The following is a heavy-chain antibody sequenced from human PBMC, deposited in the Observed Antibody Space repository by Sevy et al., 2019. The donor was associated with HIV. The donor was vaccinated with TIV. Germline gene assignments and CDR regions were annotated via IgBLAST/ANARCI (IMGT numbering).Heavy chain of an antibody. CDR3: ARVQERYRRDWFFDY. D-gene: IGHD3-9*01. J-gene: IGHJ4*02. V-gene: IGHV3-33*01. CDR2: IWYDGSNN. Sequence: GGSLRLSCAASGFIFSDYVMHWVRQAPGKGLEWVALIWYDGSNNYYADSVKGRFTISRDNSKNTLYLQMNSLRAEDTAVYYCARVQERYRRDWFFDYWGQGTLVTVSS. CDR1: GFIFSDYV.